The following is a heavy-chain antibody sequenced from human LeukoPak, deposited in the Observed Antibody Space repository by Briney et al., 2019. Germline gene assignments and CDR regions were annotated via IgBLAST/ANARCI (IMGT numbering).Heavy chain of an antibody. CDR1: GYTFTGYY. Sequence: ASVKVSCKASGYTFTGYYMHWVRQAPGQGLEWMGWINPNSGGTNYAQKFQGRVTMTRDTSISTAYMELSSLRSEDTAVYYCARGIVVVPAAFDYWGQGTLVTVSS. D-gene: IGHD2-2*01. V-gene: IGHV1-2*02. CDR2: INPNSGGT. J-gene: IGHJ4*02. CDR3: ARGIVVVPAAFDY.